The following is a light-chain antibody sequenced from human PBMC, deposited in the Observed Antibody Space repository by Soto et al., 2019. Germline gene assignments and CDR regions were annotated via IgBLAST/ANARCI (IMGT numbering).Light chain of an antibody. V-gene: IGLV2-23*01. Sequence: QAVLTPPSSVSGSPGQSITLSRPGSSGDFATYNLDSWYQQHPGKAPKLMIYEGSKRPSGVSNRFSGSKSGNTASLTISGLQAEDEADYYCCSYAGSSTPYVFGTGTKVTVL. CDR1: SGDFATYNL. CDR2: EGS. CDR3: CSYAGSSTPYV. J-gene: IGLJ1*01.